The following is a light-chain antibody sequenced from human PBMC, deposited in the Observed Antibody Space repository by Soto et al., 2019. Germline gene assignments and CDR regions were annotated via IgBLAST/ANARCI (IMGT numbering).Light chain of an antibody. CDR1: QSVSSY. J-gene: IGKJ4*01. CDR3: QQRSNWSLT. CDR2: DAS. V-gene: IGKV3-11*01. Sequence: EIVLTQSPATLSLSPGERATLSCRASQSVSSYLAWYQQKPGQAPRLLIYDASNRATGTPARFSGSGSGTAFTLTISSLEPQDCAVYYCQQRSNWSLTFGGGTKVEIK.